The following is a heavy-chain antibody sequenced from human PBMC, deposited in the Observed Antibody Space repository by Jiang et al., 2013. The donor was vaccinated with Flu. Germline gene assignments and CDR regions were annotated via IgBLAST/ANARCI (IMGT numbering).Heavy chain of an antibody. CDR3: ARNYCSGGSCYVDAFDI. Sequence: LLKPSETLSLTCAVYGGSFSGYFWSWIRQPPGKGLEWIGRISHSGITNHNPSLKSRVTMSVDTSKNQFSLKLTSVTAADTALYYCARNYCSGGSCYVDAFDIWGRGTMVTVSS. CDR2: ISHSGIT. D-gene: IGHD2-15*01. CDR1: GGSFSGYF. V-gene: IGHV4-34*01. J-gene: IGHJ3*02.